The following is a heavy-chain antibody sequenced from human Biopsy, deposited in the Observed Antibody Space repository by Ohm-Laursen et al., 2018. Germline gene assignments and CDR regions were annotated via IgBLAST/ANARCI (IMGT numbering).Heavy chain of an antibody. CDR2: VYYTGST. CDR1: GDSVTKYY. J-gene: IGHJ2*01. Sequence: SDTLSLTCTVSGDSVTKYYWSWIRQPPGKGLEWIGYVYYTGSTDYNPSLQSRVTISVDTSKNHFSLRLRSVTSADTAIYYCARDRGYYSDRTVPGYFDLWGRGTLVTVSS. V-gene: IGHV4-59*02. CDR3: ARDRGYYSDRTVPGYFDL. D-gene: IGHD3-22*01.